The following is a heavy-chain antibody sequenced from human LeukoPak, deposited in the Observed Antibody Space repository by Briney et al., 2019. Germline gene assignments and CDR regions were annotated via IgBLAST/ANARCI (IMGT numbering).Heavy chain of an antibody. Sequence: PSETLSLTCTVPGGSISSSSYYWGWIRQPPGKGLEWIGSIYYSGSTYYNPSLKSRVTISVDTSKNQFSLKLSSVTAADTAVYYCAGPRIAVAGLFDYWGQGTLVTVSS. CDR1: GGSISSSSYY. CDR2: IYYSGST. V-gene: IGHV4-39*01. J-gene: IGHJ4*02. CDR3: AGPRIAVAGLFDY. D-gene: IGHD6-19*01.